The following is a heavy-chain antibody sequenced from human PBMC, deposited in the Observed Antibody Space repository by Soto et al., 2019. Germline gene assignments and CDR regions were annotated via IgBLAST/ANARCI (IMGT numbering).Heavy chain of an antibody. CDR1: GFTLSSYW. CDR3: ARDPGTGYYDSSGDDYD. J-gene: IGHJ4*02. V-gene: IGHV3-74*01. D-gene: IGHD3-22*01. Sequence: EVQLVESGGGLVQPGGSLRLSCAASGFTLSSYWMHWVRQAPAKGLVWVSRINSDGSSTSYADSVKGRFTISKDNAKDTLDLQLTSRRAEDTAGYYCARDPGTGYYDSSGDDYDWGQGTLVTVSS. CDR2: INSDGSST.